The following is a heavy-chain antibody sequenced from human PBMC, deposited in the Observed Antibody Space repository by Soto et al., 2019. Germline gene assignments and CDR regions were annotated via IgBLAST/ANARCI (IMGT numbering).Heavy chain of an antibody. D-gene: IGHD2-2*01. J-gene: IGHJ6*02. V-gene: IGHV5-10-1*01. CDR3: ARLHIVVVPAAIPLLSGGYGMDV. CDR1: GYSFTSYW. Sequence: GESLKISCKGSGYSFTSYWISWVRQMPGKGLEWMGRIDPSDSYTNYSPSFQGHVTISADKSISTAYLQWSSLKASDTAMYYCARLHIVVVPAAIPLLSGGYGMDVWGQGTTVTVSS. CDR2: IDPSDSYT.